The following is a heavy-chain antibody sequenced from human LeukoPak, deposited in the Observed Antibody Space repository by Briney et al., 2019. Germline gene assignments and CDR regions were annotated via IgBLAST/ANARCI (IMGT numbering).Heavy chain of an antibody. J-gene: IGHJ4*02. CDR1: GGSFSGYY. CDR2: INHSGST. V-gene: IGHV4-34*01. CDR3: ARSGYSSGWYEY. D-gene: IGHD6-19*01. Sequence: PSETLSLTYAVYGGSFSGYYWSWIRQPPGKGLEWIGEINHSGSTNYNPSLKSRVTISVDTSKNQFSLKLSSVTAADTAVYYCARSGYSSGWYEYWGQGTLVTVSS.